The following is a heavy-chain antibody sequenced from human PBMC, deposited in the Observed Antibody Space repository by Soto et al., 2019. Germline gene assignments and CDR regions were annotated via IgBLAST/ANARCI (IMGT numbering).Heavy chain of an antibody. V-gene: IGHV3-9*01. D-gene: IGHD3-16*01. CDR3: AKDVNRLGELWGYFQN. CDR2: INWNGVNK. J-gene: IGHJ1*01. Sequence: EVQLVESGGGLEQPGRSLRLSCTVSGFIFEDFAMHWVLQAPGQGLDWVSGINWNGVNKGYAESVLGRFTISRDNAKKSLYMDMNYLRPEDTALYFCAKDVNRLGELWGYFQNWGQGTLVTVSS. CDR1: GFIFEDFA.